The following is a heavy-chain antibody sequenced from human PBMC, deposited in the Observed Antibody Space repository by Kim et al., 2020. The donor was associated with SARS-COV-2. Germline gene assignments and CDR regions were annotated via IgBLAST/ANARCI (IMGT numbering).Heavy chain of an antibody. CDR2: ISSSSSNI. D-gene: IGHD3-3*01. J-gene: IGHJ6*03. Sequence: GGSLRLSCAASGFTFSSYSMNWVRQAPGKGLEWVSSISSSSSNIHYADSVKGRFTISRDNAKNSLYLQMNSLRAEDTAVYYCARDVLFLERLSPWFYYYYLDVCGERGTLSVSS. V-gene: IGHV3-21*01. CDR3: ARDVLFLERLSPWFYYYYLDV. CDR1: GFTFSSYS.